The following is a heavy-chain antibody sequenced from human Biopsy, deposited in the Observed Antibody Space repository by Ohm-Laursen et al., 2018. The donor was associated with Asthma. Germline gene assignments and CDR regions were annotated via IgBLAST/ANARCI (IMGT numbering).Heavy chain of an antibody. V-gene: IGHV3-74*01. Sequence: GSLRLSCTASGFTFTDYWMHWVRQAPGKGLVWVSRINVEGTTTNYADSVKGRFTISRDNAKNTLYLQMNSLRAEDTAVYYCAKARIHHFYGSSGYYQHDWGQGTLVTVSS. J-gene: IGHJ4*02. CDR1: GFTFTDYW. CDR2: INVEGTTT. CDR3: AKARIHHFYGSSGYYQHD. D-gene: IGHD3-22*01.